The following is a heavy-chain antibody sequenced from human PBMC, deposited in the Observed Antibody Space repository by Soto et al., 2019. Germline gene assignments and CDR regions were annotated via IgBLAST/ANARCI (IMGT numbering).Heavy chain of an antibody. CDR3: ARGLKVGTTIYWYFDL. V-gene: IGHV4-34*01. D-gene: IGHD1-26*01. CDR1: GGSFSGFY. Sequence: QVQLHQWGTELLKPSETLSLTCAVDGGSFSGFYWYWIRQTPGKGLEWLGEIDQSGGRQSGSTNYNPSLESRFIISGDTSKKQMSLTLSSVTAADTALYYCARGLKVGTTIYWYFDLWGRGTLVTVSS. CDR2: IDQSGGRQSGST. J-gene: IGHJ2*01.